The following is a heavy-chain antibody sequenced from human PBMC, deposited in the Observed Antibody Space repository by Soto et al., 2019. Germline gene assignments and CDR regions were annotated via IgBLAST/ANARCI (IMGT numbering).Heavy chain of an antibody. J-gene: IGHJ4*02. Sequence: ESGGGVVQPGTSLRLSCAASGFSFNTHGMHWIRQTPAKGLEWVAVIWFDGSKKYYEDSVTGRFTISRDNSRSALYLEMDSLRVEDTGVYYCARSSGLGIDFWGQGTLVTVSS. D-gene: IGHD6-19*01. V-gene: IGHV3-33*01. CDR2: IWFDGSKK. CDR1: GFSFNTHG. CDR3: ARSSGLGIDF.